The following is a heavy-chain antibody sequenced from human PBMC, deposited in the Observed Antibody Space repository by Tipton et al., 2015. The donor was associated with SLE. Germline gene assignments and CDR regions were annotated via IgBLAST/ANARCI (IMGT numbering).Heavy chain of an antibody. CDR2: IKQDGSEK. V-gene: IGHV3-7*03. CDR3: ARGSSGWYVYYYYMDV. CDR1: GFTFSDHY. D-gene: IGHD6-19*01. J-gene: IGHJ6*03. Sequence: SLRLSCAASGFTFSDHYMDWVRQAPGKGLEWVANIKQDGSEKYYVDSVKGRFTISRDNAKNSLYLQMNSLRAEDTAVYYCARGSSGWYVYYYYMDVWGKGTTVTVSS.